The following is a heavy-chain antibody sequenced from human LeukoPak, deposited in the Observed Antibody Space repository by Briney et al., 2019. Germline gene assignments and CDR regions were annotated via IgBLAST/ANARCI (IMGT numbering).Heavy chain of an antibody. V-gene: IGHV1-2*02. J-gene: IGHJ4*02. Sequence: ASVKVSCKASGYTFTGHYMHWVRQAPGQGLEWMGWINPNSGGTKYAQRFQGRVTMTRDTSISTAYMELRGLRSDDTAVFYCARVNYCTKGVCHNFDYWGQGTLVTVSS. CDR1: GYTFTGHY. CDR3: ARVNYCTKGVCHNFDY. CDR2: INPNSGGT. D-gene: IGHD2-8*01.